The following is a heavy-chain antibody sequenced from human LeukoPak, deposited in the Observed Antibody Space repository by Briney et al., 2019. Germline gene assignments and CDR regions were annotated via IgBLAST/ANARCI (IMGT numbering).Heavy chain of an antibody. CDR2: IDPSVSYT. J-gene: IGHJ1*01. V-gene: IGHV5-10-1*01. Sequence: GASLQISYEGSGSSFTSYWISWVRQMPGKGLEWMGRIDPSVSYTNYSPSFQGHVTISADKSISTAYLQWSSLKASDTAMYYCARQGVGYCSSTSCYAYKHWGQGTLVTVSS. CDR3: ARQGVGYCSSTSCYAYKH. D-gene: IGHD2-2*01. CDR1: GSSFTSYW.